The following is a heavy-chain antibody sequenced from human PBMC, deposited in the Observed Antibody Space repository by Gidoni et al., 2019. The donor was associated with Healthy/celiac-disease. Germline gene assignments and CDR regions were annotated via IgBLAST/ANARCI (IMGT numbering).Heavy chain of an antibody. CDR2: SIPSLGIA. CDR3: ARDSAGDYPVGYFDY. D-gene: IGHD4-17*01. V-gene: IGHV1-69*04. J-gene: IGHJ4*02. Sequence: TFSSYPISWVRQAPGQGVEWMGRSIPSLGIANYGKKFQGRVTIPVDKSKCTAYMELSSLQSEDTAVYYCARDSAGDYPVGYFDYWGQGTLVTVSS. CDR1: TFSSYP.